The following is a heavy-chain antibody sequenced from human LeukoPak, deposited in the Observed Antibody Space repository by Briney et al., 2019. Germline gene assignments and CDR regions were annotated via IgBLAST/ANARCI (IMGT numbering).Heavy chain of an antibody. CDR3: ARDRHYYGSGSLGVGDY. Sequence: ASVKVSCKASGYTFTSYYMHWVRQAPGQGLEWMGIINPSGGSTSYAQKFQGRVTMTRDTSTSTVYMELSSLRSEDTAVYYCARDRHYYGSGSLGVGDYWGQGTLVTVSS. CDR1: GYTFTSYY. J-gene: IGHJ4*02. V-gene: IGHV1-46*01. CDR2: INPSGGST. D-gene: IGHD3-10*01.